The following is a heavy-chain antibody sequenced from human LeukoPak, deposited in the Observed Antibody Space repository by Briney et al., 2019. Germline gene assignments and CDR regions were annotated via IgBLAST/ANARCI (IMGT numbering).Heavy chain of an antibody. D-gene: IGHD1-26*01. CDR1: GYTFTSYY. Sequence: ASVKVSCKASGYTFTSYYMHWVRQAPGQGLEWMGIINPSGGSTSYEQKFQGRVTMTRDMSTSTDYMELSSLRSEDTAVYYCARDNSVGDTAWWFDPWGQGTLVTVSS. CDR3: ARDNSVGDTAWWFDP. V-gene: IGHV1-46*01. J-gene: IGHJ5*02. CDR2: INPSGGST.